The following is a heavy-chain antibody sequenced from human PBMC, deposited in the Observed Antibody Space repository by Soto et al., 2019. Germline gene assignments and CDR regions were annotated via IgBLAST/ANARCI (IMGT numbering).Heavy chain of an antibody. CDR3: ARVGAFVGTAAYYVMDV. V-gene: IGHV1-18*04. CDR1: GYPFTSYS. J-gene: IGHJ6*02. D-gene: IGHD2-15*01. Sequence: QVQLVQSGAEVKEPGASVKVSCKSSGYPFTSYSFSWVRQAPGQGLEWMGWSSAYNGDTRYAQKFQGRVTMTADPYTDTAYMDLRNLRSDDTAVYYCARVGAFVGTAAYYVMDVWGQGTTVTVSS. CDR2: SSAYNGDT.